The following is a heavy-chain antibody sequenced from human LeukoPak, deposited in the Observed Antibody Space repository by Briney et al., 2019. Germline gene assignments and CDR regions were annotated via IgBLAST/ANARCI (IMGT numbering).Heavy chain of an antibody. CDR3: ARSLKWNLVGFDY. CDR2: INNSGGST. D-gene: IGHD1-1*01. J-gene: IGHJ4*02. V-gene: IGHV3-23*01. Sequence: GGSLRLSCAASGFTFSNYAINWVRQAPGKGLEWVSVINNSGGSTFYADSVKGRFTISRGNSRNTLNLQMSSLRGEDTAVYYCARSLKWNLVGFDYWGQGTLVTVSS. CDR1: GFTFSNYA.